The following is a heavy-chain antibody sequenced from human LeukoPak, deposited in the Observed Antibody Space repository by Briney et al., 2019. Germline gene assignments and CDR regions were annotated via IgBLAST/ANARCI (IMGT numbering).Heavy chain of an antibody. CDR2: LNLDGSDK. D-gene: IGHD1-1*01. CDR1: GFTFKDYY. V-gene: IGHV3-7*03. Sequence: PGGSLRLSCAGSGFTFKDYYLNWIRQAPGKGLGWVASLNLDGSDKYYVDSVKGRFTISRDNAKNSLYLQMDSLRVEDTAVYYCAKGKRYPDYWGQGTLVTVSS. J-gene: IGHJ4*02. CDR3: AKGKRYPDY.